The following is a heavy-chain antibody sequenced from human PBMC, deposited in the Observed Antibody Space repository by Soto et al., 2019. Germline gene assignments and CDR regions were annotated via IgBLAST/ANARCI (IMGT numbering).Heavy chain of an antibody. Sequence: GGSLRLSCIGSGFTFSSNAMSWVRQAPGKGLEWVSAISGSGGTTYYADSVKGRFAVSRDNSNNTLYLQMNSLRAEDTAVYYCAKQRAGFGSGSDTYYFDYWGQGTLVTVSS. CDR2: ISGSGGTT. CDR3: AKQRAGFGSGSDTYYFDY. D-gene: IGHD3-10*01. V-gene: IGHV3-23*01. J-gene: IGHJ4*02. CDR1: GFTFSSNA.